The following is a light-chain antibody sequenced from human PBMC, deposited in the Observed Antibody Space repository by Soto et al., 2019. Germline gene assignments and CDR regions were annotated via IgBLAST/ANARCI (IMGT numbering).Light chain of an antibody. CDR2: STN. CDR3: SAWDDSLNVPL. J-gene: IGLJ3*02. Sequence: QAVVTQPPSASGTPGQRVSISCSGSSSNVANNIVNWYQQLPGSAPQLLIYSTNKRPSGVPDRFSGSKSGTSASLAISGLQSEDEADYFCSAWDDSLNVPLFGGGTKVTVL. V-gene: IGLV1-44*01. CDR1: SSNVANNI.